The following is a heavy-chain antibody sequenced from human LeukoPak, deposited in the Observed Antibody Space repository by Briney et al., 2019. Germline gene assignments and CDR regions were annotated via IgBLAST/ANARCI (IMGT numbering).Heavy chain of an antibody. D-gene: IGHD5-12*01. Sequence: ASVKVSCKTSGYTFSDYYIHWIRQAPGQGLEWVGWINPNSGDTDYAQKFQGRVTVTRDTSISTAYMELSRLRSDDTAVYYCARVNSGYDANDYFDYWGQGTLVTVSS. CDR1: GYTFSDYY. V-gene: IGHV1-2*02. CDR2: INPNSGDT. CDR3: ARVNSGYDANDYFDY. J-gene: IGHJ4*02.